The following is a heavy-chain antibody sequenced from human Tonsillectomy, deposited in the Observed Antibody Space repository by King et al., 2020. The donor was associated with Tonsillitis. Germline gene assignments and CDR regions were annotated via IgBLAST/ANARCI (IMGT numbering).Heavy chain of an antibody. CDR2: IYYSGST. D-gene: IGHD4-23*01. Sequence: VQLQESGPGLVKPSQTLSLTCTVSGGSISSGAYFWRWIRQPPGKGLEWIGHIYYSGSTFYSPSLRTRVTISVDTSKNHFSLKLSSVTAADTAVYYCARGPGDGSNDYFESFDIWGQGTMVTVSS. CDR1: GGSISSGAYF. J-gene: IGHJ3*02. V-gene: IGHV4-30-4*01. CDR3: ARGPGDGSNDYFESFDI.